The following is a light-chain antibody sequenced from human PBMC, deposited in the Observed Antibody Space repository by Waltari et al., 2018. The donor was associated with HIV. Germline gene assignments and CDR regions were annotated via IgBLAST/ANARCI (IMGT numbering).Light chain of an antibody. J-gene: IGLJ1*01. CDR1: NSKLGSNT. CDR3: SSYTSDYTYV. V-gene: IGLV1-44*01. CDR2: SNN. Sequence: QSVLPQPPSASGTPGQRVHISSSGGNSKLGSNTVNWYQQLPGTDPRLLIFSNNQRPSGVSNRFSGSKSDNTASLTISGLQAEDEADYYCSSYTSDYTYVFGSGTEVTVL.